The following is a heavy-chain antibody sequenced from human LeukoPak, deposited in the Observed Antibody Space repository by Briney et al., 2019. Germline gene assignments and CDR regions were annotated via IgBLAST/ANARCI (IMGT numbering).Heavy chain of an antibody. CDR3: AKGTQLTGGRGAFDI. Sequence: GGSLRLSCAASGFTFSSYAMSWVRQAPGKGLEWASAISGSGGSTYYADSVKGRFTISRDNSKNTLYLQMNSLRAEDTAVYYCAKGTQLTGGRGAFDIWGQGTMVTVSS. J-gene: IGHJ3*02. CDR2: ISGSGGST. D-gene: IGHD7-27*01. CDR1: GFTFSSYA. V-gene: IGHV3-23*01.